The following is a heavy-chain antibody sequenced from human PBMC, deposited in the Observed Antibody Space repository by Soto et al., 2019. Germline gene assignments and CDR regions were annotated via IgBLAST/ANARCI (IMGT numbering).Heavy chain of an antibody. J-gene: IGHJ3*02. Sequence: EVQLVESGGGLVQPGGSLRLSCAASGFTFSRYWMSWVRQAPGKGLEWLAYIKKDGSEKYYVDSVKGRFTISRDNAKDTMYRQMCSLRCEDTAVYYCARLYGGDVPVANDAFVIWGQGTMVTVSS. CDR1: GFTFSRYW. CDR2: IKKDGSEK. CDR3: ARLYGGDVPVANDAFVI. D-gene: IGHD4-17*01. V-gene: IGHV3-7*01.